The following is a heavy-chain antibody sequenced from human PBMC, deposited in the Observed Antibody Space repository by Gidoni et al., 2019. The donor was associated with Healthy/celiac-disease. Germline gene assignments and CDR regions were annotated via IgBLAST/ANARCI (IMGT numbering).Heavy chain of an antibody. Sequence: LTCAVYGGSFSGYYWSWIRQPPGKGLEWIGEINHSGSTNYNPSLKSRVTISVDTSKNQFSLKLSSVTAADTAVYYCARDYYYGSGSYSIWGQGTLVTVSS. CDR3: ARDYYYGSGSYSI. CDR2: INHSGST. CDR1: GGSFSGYY. V-gene: IGHV4-34*01. J-gene: IGHJ4*02. D-gene: IGHD3-10*01.